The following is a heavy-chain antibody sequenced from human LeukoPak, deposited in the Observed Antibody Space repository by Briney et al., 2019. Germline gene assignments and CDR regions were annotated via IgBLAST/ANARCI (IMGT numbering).Heavy chain of an antibody. CDR2: IYTSGST. V-gene: IGHV4-61*02. J-gene: IGHJ4*02. CDR1: GGSISSGSYY. Sequence: PSETLSLTCTVSGGSISSGSYYWSWIRQPAGKGLEWIGRIYTSGSTNYNPSLKSRVTISVDTSKNQFSLKLSSVTAADTAVYYCARVSPYPYYFDYWGQGTLVTVSS. CDR3: ARVSPYPYYFDY.